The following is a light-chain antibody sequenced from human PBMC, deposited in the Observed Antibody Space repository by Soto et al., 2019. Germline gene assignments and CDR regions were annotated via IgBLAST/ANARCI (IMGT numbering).Light chain of an antibody. CDR2: GAS. V-gene: IGKV3-15*01. CDR3: QQYGGSPRT. J-gene: IGKJ1*01. CDR1: QSVSSN. Sequence: DIVMTQSPDSLAVSPGERATLSCRASQSVSSNLAWYQQKPGQAPRLLIYGASTRATGIPARFSGSGSGTEFTLTITSLQSEDFAVYYCQQYGGSPRTFGQGTKVDIK.